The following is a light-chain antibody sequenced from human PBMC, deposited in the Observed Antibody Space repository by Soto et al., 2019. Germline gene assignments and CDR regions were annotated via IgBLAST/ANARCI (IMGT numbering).Light chain of an antibody. V-gene: IGKV3-15*01. Sequence: EIVMTQSPATLSVSPGERATLSCRASQSVRSNLAWYQQKPGQAPRLLIYGASTRATGIPARFSGSGSGTDFTLTISSLQSEDFVVYYCQQYNNWPLYTFGQGTKLEIK. CDR1: QSVRSN. J-gene: IGKJ2*01. CDR2: GAS. CDR3: QQYNNWPLYT.